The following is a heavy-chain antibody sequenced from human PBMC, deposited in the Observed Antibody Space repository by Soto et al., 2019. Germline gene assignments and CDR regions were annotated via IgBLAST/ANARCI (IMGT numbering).Heavy chain of an antibody. Sequence: EVQLVESGGGLVQPGGSLRLSCAASGFTFSSSWMHWVRQGPGKGLVWVSRINSGATTTNYADSVKGRFTISRDNAKNTLHLQMDSLTAEDTAVYYCARGPTGWFGYDYWGQGTLVTVSS. CDR2: INSGATTT. D-gene: IGHD3-10*01. CDR1: GFTFSSSW. CDR3: ARGPTGWFGYDY. V-gene: IGHV3-74*01. J-gene: IGHJ4*02.